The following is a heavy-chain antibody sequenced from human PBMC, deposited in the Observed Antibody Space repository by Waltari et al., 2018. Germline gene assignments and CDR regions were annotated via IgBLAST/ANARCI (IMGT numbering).Heavy chain of an antibody. J-gene: IGHJ1*01. Sequence: QLQLQESGPGLVKPSETLSLTCTVSGGSISTNYNWGWIRQPPGKGLEWMGNMQYRGSTFYNPYLESRVTISLDTWKNQFSLRLRSVGAADTAVYFCGRIAFGDEGGYFQYWGQGTLVTVSS. CDR3: GRIAFGDEGGYFQY. V-gene: IGHV4-39*01. CDR1: GGSISTNYN. CDR2: MQYRGST. D-gene: IGHD4-17*01.